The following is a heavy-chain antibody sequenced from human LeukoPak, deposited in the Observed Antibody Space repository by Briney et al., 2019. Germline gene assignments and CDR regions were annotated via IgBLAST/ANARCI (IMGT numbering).Heavy chain of an antibody. CDR2: IYVTGN. V-gene: IGHV4-59*08. Sequence: PSETLSLTCTVSGGSIGAYYWSWVRQSPGKGLEWVGYIYVTGNRYNPYLQSRVTISVDTSRNQFFLKMSSVTAADTAVYYCARHIGGGIEDMDVWGKGTKVTVSS. CDR3: ARHIGGGIEDMDV. D-gene: IGHD3-16*02. J-gene: IGHJ6*03. CDR1: GGSIGAYY.